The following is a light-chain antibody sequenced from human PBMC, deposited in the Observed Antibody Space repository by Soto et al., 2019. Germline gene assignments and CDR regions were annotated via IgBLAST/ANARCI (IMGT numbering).Light chain of an antibody. CDR3: QQYGSPPFT. V-gene: IGKV3-20*01. Sequence: EIVLTQSPGTLSLSPGERATLSCRASQSVRSGYLAWYQQKPGQAPRLLIYGASYRATGIPDSFSGGGSGTDFTLTISRLEPEHFAVYYCQQYGSPPFTFGQGTRWRSN. CDR2: GAS. CDR1: QSVRSGY. J-gene: IGKJ2*01.